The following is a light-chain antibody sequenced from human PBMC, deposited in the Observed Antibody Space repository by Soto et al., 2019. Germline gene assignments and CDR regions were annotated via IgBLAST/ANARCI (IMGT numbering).Light chain of an antibody. Sequence: EIVMTQSPATLSVSPGARATLSCRASQSVSSNLAWYQQKPGQAPRLLIYAASTRATGVPARFSGSGSGTDFTLTISSLQSEDFAVYYCQQYNNWPPLTFGGGTKVEIK. V-gene: IGKV3-15*01. CDR1: QSVSSN. J-gene: IGKJ4*01. CDR3: QQYNNWPPLT. CDR2: AAS.